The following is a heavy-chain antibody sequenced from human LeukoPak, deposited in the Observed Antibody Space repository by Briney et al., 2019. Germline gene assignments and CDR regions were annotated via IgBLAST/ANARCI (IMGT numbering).Heavy chain of an antibody. D-gene: IGHD3-22*01. V-gene: IGHV3-66*01. Sequence: GGSLRLSCAASGFTVSNKYMSWVRQAPGRGLEWVSVLYSGGSTNYADSVKGRFTTSRDNSKNTLYLQMNSLRVEDTAVYYCARNSATSGDYYVLGAFDIWGQGTVVTVSS. CDR1: GFTVSNKY. CDR2: LYSGGST. CDR3: ARNSATSGDYYVLGAFDI. J-gene: IGHJ3*02.